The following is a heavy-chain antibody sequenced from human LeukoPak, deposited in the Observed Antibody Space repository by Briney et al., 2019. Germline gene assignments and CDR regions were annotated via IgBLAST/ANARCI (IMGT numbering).Heavy chain of an antibody. CDR3: AKGRGMVRGSFDY. CDR2: ISGSGGST. Sequence: GSLRLSCAASGFTFSSYAMSWVRQAPGKGLEWVSAISGSGGSTYYADSVKGRFTISRDNSKNTPYLQMNSLRAEDTAVYYCAKGRGMVRGSFDYWGQGTLVTVSS. V-gene: IGHV3-23*01. D-gene: IGHD3-10*01. CDR1: GFTFSSYA. J-gene: IGHJ4*02.